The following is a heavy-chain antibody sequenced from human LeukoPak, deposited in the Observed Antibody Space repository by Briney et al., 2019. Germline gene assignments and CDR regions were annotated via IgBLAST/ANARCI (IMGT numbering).Heavy chain of an antibody. CDR3: ARAVSAHRNTMYYFDY. V-gene: IGHV4-61*02. CDR1: GGSISSDHYY. D-gene: IGHD3-10*01. J-gene: IGHJ4*02. Sequence: SEILSLTCTVSGGSISSDHYYWTWIRQPAGKGLEWIGRIYTSGSTNYNPSLKSRVSISVDTSKNQFSLKLSSVTAADTAVYYCARAVSAHRNTMYYFDYWGQGILVTVSS. CDR2: IYTSGST.